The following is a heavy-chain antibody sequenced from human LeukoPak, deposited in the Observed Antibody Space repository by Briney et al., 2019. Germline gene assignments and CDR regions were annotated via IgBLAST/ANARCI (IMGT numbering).Heavy chain of an antibody. Sequence: GGSLRLSCAASGFTFSSYAMSWVRQAPGKGLEWVAVISYDGSNKYYADSVKGRFTISRDNSKNTLYLQMNSLRAEDTAVYYCARDSGSYHSPPFDYWGQGTLVTVSS. D-gene: IGHD1-26*01. J-gene: IGHJ4*02. V-gene: IGHV3-30*04. CDR1: GFTFSSYA. CDR3: ARDSGSYHSPPFDY. CDR2: ISYDGSNK.